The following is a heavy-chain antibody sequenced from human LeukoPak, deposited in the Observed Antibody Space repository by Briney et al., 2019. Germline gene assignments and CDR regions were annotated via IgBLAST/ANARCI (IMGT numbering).Heavy chain of an antibody. CDR1: GYTFTSYD. Sequence: ASVKVSCKASGYTFTSYDINWVRQATGQGLEWMGWMNPNSGNTGYAQKFQGRVTITRNTSISTAYMELSSPRSEDTAVYYCARGVTTPYYYYYYYMDVWGKGTTVTVSS. CDR2: MNPNSGNT. J-gene: IGHJ6*03. V-gene: IGHV1-8*03. D-gene: IGHD4-17*01. CDR3: ARGVTTPYYYYYYYMDV.